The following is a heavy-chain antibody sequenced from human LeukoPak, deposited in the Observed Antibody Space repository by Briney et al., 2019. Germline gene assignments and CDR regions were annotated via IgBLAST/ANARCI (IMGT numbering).Heavy chain of an antibody. CDR2: IYYSGST. CDR1: GGSISSGGYY. J-gene: IGHJ4*02. V-gene: IGHV4-31*03. CDR3: ARGNYVWGSYRPLDY. D-gene: IGHD3-16*02. Sequence: PSQTLSLTCTVSGGSISSGGYYWSWIRQHPGKGLEWIGYIYYSGSTYYNPSLKSRVTISVDTSKNQFSLKLSSVTAADTAVYYCARGNYVWGSYRPLDYWGQGTLVTVSS.